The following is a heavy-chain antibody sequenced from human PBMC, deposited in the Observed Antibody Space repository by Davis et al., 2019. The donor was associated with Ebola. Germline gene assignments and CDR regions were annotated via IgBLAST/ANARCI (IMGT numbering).Heavy chain of an antibody. CDR1: GFTFTRSA. Sequence: SVKVSCKPSGFTFTRSAVQWVRQARGQLPESIGWIVVGNGNTNYAQKFRERVTITRDMSTSTAYMELSSLTSEDTAVYYCMAGGTGGADNWFDPWGQGTLVTVSS. CDR2: IVVGNGNT. CDR3: MAGGTGGADNWFDP. J-gene: IGHJ5*02. D-gene: IGHD7-27*01. V-gene: IGHV1-58*01.